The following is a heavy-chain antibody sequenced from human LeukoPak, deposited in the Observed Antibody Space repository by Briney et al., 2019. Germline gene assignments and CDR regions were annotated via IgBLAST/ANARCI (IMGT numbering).Heavy chain of an antibody. CDR3: ARPAGDLGDEYYFNY. J-gene: IGHJ4*02. D-gene: IGHD4-17*01. CDR2: IFLSGST. Sequence: PSETLSLTCAVSRYSIISCYYWGWIRQPPGKGLEWIGNIFLSGSTYQNPSLKSRVTIFLDTSNNHYSLKMSRVTSAIAAVYYCARPAGDLGDEYYFNYWGQGTLVTVS. V-gene: IGHV4-38-2*01. CDR1: RYSIISCYY.